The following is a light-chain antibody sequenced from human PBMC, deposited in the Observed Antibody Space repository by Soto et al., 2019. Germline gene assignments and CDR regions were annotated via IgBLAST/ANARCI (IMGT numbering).Light chain of an antibody. CDR1: QDINKY. CDR3: QQHDNVPYT. Sequence: IQMTQSPSSLSASVGDRVTITCQASQDINKYLNWYQQKPRKAPKLLIYHASDLETGAPSRFSGGGSGTDFTLTISSLQPEDIATYFCQQHDNVPYTFAQGTKLQIK. CDR2: HAS. V-gene: IGKV1-33*01. J-gene: IGKJ2*01.